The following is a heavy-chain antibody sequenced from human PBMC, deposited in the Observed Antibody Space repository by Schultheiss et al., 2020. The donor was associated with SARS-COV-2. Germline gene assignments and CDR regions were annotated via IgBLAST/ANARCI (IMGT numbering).Heavy chain of an antibody. CDR2: ISGSGGST. V-gene: IGHV3-23*01. Sequence: GGSLRLSCAASGFTFSSYSMNWVRQAPGKGLEWVSAISGSGGSTYYADSVKGRFTISRDNSKNTLYLQMNSLRAEDTAVYYCAKDLHCSGGSCYSLFDYWGQGTLVTVSS. D-gene: IGHD2-15*01. CDR1: GFTFSSYS. J-gene: IGHJ4*02. CDR3: AKDLHCSGGSCYSLFDY.